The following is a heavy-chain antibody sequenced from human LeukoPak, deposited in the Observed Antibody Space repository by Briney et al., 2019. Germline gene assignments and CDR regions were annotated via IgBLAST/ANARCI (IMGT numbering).Heavy chain of an antibody. J-gene: IGHJ4*02. V-gene: IGHV4-4*07. D-gene: IGHD6-13*01. CDR3: AREGGQIAAAGNFDY. CDR1: GGSTSSYY. Sequence: PSETLSLTCTVSGGSTSSYYWSWIRQPAGKGLDWIGRIYTSGSTNYNPSLKSRVTMSVDTSKNQFSLKLSSVTAADTAVYYCAREGGQIAAAGNFDYWGQGTLVTVSS. CDR2: IYTSGST.